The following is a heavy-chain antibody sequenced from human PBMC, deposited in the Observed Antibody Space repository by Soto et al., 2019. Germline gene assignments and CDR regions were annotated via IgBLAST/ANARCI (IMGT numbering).Heavy chain of an antibody. Sequence: QVQLVESGAGVVQPGRSLRLSCAASGFTFSSYGMHWVRQAPGKGLEWVAIISYDGSNKYYADSVKGRFTISRDNSKNTLYLQMNSLRAEDTAVYYCAKGLYGSGSYSIDYWVQGTLVTVSS. J-gene: IGHJ4*02. D-gene: IGHD3-10*01. CDR3: AKGLYGSGSYSIDY. CDR2: ISYDGSNK. CDR1: GFTFSSYG. V-gene: IGHV3-30*18.